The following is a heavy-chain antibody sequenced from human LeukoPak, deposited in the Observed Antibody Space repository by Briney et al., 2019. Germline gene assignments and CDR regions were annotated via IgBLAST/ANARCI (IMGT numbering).Heavy chain of an antibody. Sequence: GASVKVSCKASGYTFTGYYMHWVQQAPGQGLEWMGWINPNSGGTNYAQKFQGRVTMTRNTSISTAYMELSSLRSEDTAVYYCATYGGYDINFDYWGQGTLVTVSS. CDR1: GYTFTGYY. V-gene: IGHV1-2*02. CDR2: INPNSGGT. D-gene: IGHD5-12*01. CDR3: ATYGGYDINFDY. J-gene: IGHJ4*02.